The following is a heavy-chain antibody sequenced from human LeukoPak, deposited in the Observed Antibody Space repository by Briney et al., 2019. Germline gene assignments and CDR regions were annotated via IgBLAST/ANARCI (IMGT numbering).Heavy chain of an antibody. CDR3: TRAYSYYPY. J-gene: IGHJ4*02. D-gene: IGHD3-10*01. CDR2: IKQDGSEK. V-gene: IGHV3-7*01. CDR1: GFPFSDFW. Sequence: PGGSLRLFCAASGFPFSDFWMTWVRQAPGKGLEWGANIKQDGSEKYYVESVMGRFTISRDNAKNSLFLQMSSLRVEDTAVYYCTRAYSYYPYWGQGTLVSVSS.